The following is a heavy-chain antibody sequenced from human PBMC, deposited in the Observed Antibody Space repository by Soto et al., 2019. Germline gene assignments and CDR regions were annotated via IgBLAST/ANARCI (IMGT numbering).Heavy chain of an antibody. CDR1: GYTFTGYY. CDR2: INPNSGGT. V-gene: IGHV1-2*02. CDR3: ARESPVGSRPLFDY. J-gene: IGHJ4*02. D-gene: IGHD6-13*01. Sequence: ASVKVSCKASGYTFTGYYMHWVRQAPGQGLEWMGWINPNSGGTNYAQKFQGRVTMTRDTSISTAYMELSRLRSDDTAVYYCARESPVGSRPLFDYWGQGTLVTVSS.